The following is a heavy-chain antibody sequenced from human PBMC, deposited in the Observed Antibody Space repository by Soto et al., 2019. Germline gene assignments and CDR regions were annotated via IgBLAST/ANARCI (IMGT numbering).Heavy chain of an antibody. CDR1: GGSFSGHY. CDR3: ARGISMTRVVQTDAPDKYYFDS. CDR2: INHSGST. Sequence: PSETLSLTCAVYGGSFSGHYWTWIRQPPGKGLEWIGEINHSGSTNYNPPLKSRVTISVDTSKNQFSLKLSSVAAADTAVYYCARGISMTRVVQTDAPDKYYFDSWSQGTLVTVSS. D-gene: IGHD3-22*01. V-gene: IGHV4-34*01. J-gene: IGHJ5*01.